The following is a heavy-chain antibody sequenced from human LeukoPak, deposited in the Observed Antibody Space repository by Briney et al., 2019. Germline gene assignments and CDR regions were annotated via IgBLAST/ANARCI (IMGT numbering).Heavy chain of an antibody. D-gene: IGHD6-13*01. CDR1: GGSISSYY. CDR3: ARGLYSSSWYGFDY. CDR2: IYTSGST. J-gene: IGHJ4*02. Sequence: LETLSLTCTVSGGSISSYYWSWIRQPAGKGLEWIGRIYTSGSTNYNPSLKSRVTMSVDTSKNQFSLKLSSVTAADTAVYYCARGLYSSSWYGFDYWGQGTLVTVSS. V-gene: IGHV4-4*07.